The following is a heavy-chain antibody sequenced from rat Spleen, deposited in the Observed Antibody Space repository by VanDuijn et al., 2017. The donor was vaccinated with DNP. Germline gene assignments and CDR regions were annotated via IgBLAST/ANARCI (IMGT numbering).Heavy chain of an antibody. CDR3: ARPDYYDGCYYCGYFDY. V-gene: IGHV2-6*01. CDR1: GFSLTSYT. J-gene: IGHJ2*01. D-gene: IGHD1-12*02. Sequence: QVQLKESGPGLVQPSQTLSLTCTVSGFSLTSYTVAWIRQPPGKGLECIAAMSSGGRTYHNSALKSRLSISRDTSKSQVFLKMNSLQTEDTAMYFCARPDYYDGCYYCGYFDYWGQGVMVTVSS. CDR2: MSSGGRT.